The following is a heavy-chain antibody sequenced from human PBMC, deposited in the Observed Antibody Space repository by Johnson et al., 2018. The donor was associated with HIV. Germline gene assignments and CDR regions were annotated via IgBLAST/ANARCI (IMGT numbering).Heavy chain of an antibody. CDR2: MYRGGST. V-gene: IGHV3-53*01. J-gene: IGHJ3*02. D-gene: IGHD3-22*01. Sequence: VQLVESGGGLIQPGGSLRLSCAASGLNVSSTYMSWVRQAPGKGLEWVSVMYRGGSTYYPDSVKGRFAISRDNAKNSLYLQMNSLRAEDTAVYYCARGGRGVRITMIVVVPNDAFDIWGQGTMVTVSS. CDR1: GLNVSSTY. CDR3: ARGGRGVRITMIVVVPNDAFDI.